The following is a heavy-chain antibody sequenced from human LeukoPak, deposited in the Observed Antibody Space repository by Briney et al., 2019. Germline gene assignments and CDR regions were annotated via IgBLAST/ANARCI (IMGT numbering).Heavy chain of an antibody. Sequence: GGFLRLSCAASGFTFSSYNMNWVRQAPGKGLEWLSYISATGSSIYHADSVKGRFTISRDNAKNSLYLQMNSLRDEDTAVYFCTRESGSGSYSDYWGQGTLVTVSS. CDR2: ISATGSSI. CDR3: TRESGSGSYSDY. J-gene: IGHJ4*02. CDR1: GFTFSSYN. V-gene: IGHV3-48*02. D-gene: IGHD1-26*01.